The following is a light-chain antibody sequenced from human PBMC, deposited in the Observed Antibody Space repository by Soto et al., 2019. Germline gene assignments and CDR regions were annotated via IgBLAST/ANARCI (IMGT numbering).Light chain of an antibody. V-gene: IGLV2-14*01. J-gene: IGLJ2*01. CDR1: SSDVGSYDY. CDR3: SSYSSTTTLVV. CDR2: DVN. Sequence: QSALTQPASVSGSPGQSITISCTGTSSDVGSYDYVSWYQQHPGKAPKLMIFDVNNRPSGVSNRFSGSKSGNTASLTISGLQAEDEADYYCSSYSSTTTLVVFGGGTKFTVL.